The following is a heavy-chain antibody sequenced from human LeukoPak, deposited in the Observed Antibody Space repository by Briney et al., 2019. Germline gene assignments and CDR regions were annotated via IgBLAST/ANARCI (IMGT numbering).Heavy chain of an antibody. CDR3: ARDNYDFWSAHGWFDP. CDR1: GGSVSSGSYY. J-gene: IGHJ5*02. V-gene: IGHV4-61*01. CDR2: IYYSGST. D-gene: IGHD3-3*01. Sequence: PSETLSLTCTVSGGSVSSGSYYWSWIRQPPGKGLEWIGYIYYSGSTNYNPSLKSRVTISVDTSKNQFSLKLSSVTAADTAVYYCARDNYDFWSAHGWFDPWGQGTLVTVSS.